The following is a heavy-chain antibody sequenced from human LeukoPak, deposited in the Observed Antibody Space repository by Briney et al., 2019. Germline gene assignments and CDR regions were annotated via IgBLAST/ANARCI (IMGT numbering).Heavy chain of an antibody. CDR1: GFTFSSYA. V-gene: IGHV3-23*01. CDR3: AKGGYCSSTSCYVGWFDP. J-gene: IGHJ5*02. D-gene: IGHD2-2*01. CDR2: ISGGGGST. Sequence: PGRSLRLSCAASGFTFSSYAMHWVRQAPGKGLEWVSVISGGGGSTYYADSVKGRFTISRDNSKNTLFLQMNSLRAEDTAVYYCAKGGYCSSTSCYVGWFDPWGQGTLVTVSS.